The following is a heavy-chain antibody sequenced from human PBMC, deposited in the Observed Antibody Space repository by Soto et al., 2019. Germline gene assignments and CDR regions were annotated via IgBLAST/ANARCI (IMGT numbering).Heavy chain of an antibody. CDR2: ISYDGSNK. D-gene: IGHD1-26*01. J-gene: IGHJ5*02. V-gene: IGHV3-30*18. CDR1: GFTFSSYG. Sequence: PGGSLRLSCAASGFTFSSYGMHWVRQAPGKGLEWVAVISYDGSNKYYADSVKDRFTISRDNSKNTLYLQMNSLRAEDTAVYYCAKGLSGSYSPPWFDPWGQGTLVTVSS. CDR3: AKGLSGSYSPPWFDP.